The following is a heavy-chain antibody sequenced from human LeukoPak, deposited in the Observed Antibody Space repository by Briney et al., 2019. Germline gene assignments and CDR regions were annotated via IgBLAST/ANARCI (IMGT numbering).Heavy chain of an antibody. CDR1: GFTFSTYS. J-gene: IGHJ6*03. Sequence: GGSLRLSCAASGFTFSTYSMNWVRQAPGKGLEWVSSISSSSSYIYYADSVKGRFTISRDNAKNSLYLQMNNLRAEDTAVYYCARDGYDYDYYFYMDVWGKGTTLTVSS. CDR2: ISSSSSYI. CDR3: ARDGYDYDYYFYMDV. V-gene: IGHV3-21*01. D-gene: IGHD5-12*01.